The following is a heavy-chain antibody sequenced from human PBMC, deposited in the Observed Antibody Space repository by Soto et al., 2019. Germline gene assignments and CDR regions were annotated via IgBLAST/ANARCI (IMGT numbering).Heavy chain of an antibody. V-gene: IGHV1-69*06. Sequence: SVKVSCKASGCTFINLAFSWVRQAPGQGPEWMGWIIPNYGSTNYAQRFQGRLTMTADKSTSTAYMELSSLRSEDTAVYYCAKGGDMEGAGPESECYYGMDFWGQGTTVTVSS. CDR1: GCTFINLA. CDR3: AKGGDMEGAGPESECYYGMDF. CDR2: IIPNYGST. D-gene: IGHD1-26*01. J-gene: IGHJ6*02.